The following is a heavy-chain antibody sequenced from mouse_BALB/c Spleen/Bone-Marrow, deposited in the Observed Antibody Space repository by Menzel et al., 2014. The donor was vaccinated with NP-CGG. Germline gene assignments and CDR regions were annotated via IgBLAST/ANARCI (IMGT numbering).Heavy chain of an antibody. V-gene: IGHV2-6-4*01. CDR1: GFSLSRYS. D-gene: IGHD1-1*01. CDR2: IWGGGST. J-gene: IGHJ4*01. CDR3: TRFITTGAMDY. Sequence: QVQLKQSGPGQVAPSQRLSITCTVPGFSLSRYSVHWVRQPPGKGLEWLGVIWGGGSTDYNLGLKSRLSISKDNSKSQVFLKMNSLQTDDTAMYYCTRFITTGAMDYWGQGTSVTVSS.